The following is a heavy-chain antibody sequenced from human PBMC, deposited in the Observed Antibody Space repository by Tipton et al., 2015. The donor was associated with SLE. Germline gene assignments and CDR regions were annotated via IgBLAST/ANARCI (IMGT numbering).Heavy chain of an antibody. Sequence: QLVQSGAEVKKPGSSVKVSCKASGGTFSSYAISWVRQAPGQGLEWMGRIIPILGTAICTQKFQGRVTITADESTSTAYMELSSLRSEDTAVYYCASLMSAEIDYWGQGTLVTVSS. CDR3: ASLMSAEIDY. V-gene: IGHV1-69*18. CDR2: IIPILGTA. CDR1: GGTFSSYA. J-gene: IGHJ4*02.